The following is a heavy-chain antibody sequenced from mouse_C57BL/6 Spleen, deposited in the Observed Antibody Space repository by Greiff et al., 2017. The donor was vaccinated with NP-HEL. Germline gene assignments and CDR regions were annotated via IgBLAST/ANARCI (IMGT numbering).Heavy chain of an antibody. V-gene: IGHV1-55*01. J-gene: IGHJ3*01. D-gene: IGHD2-3*01. CDR1: GYTFTSYW. Sequence: QVQLQQPGAELVKPGASVKMSCKASGYTFTSYWITWVKQRPGQGLEWIGDIYPGSGSTNYNEKFKSKATLTVDTSSSTAYMQLSSLTSEDSAVYYCARTPFYDGYSFADWGKGTLVTVSA. CDR3: ARTPFYDGYSFAD. CDR2: IYPGSGST.